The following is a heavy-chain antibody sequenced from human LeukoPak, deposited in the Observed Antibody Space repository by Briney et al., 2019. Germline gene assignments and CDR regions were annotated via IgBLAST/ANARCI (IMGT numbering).Heavy chain of an antibody. V-gene: IGHV4-4*07. Sequence: SETLSLTCTVSGGSISSYYWSWIRQPAGKGQEWIGRIYTSESTNYNPSLKSRVTISVDKSKNQFSLKLSSVTAADTAVYYWARGSPGGAAAIFDYWGQGTLVTVSS. D-gene: IGHD6-13*01. CDR1: GGSISSYY. CDR2: IYTSEST. J-gene: IGHJ4*02. CDR3: ARGSPGGAAAIFDY.